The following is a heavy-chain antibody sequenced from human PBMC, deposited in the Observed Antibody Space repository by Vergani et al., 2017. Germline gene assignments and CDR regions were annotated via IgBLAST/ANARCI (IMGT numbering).Heavy chain of an antibody. CDR1: GGSISSYY. J-gene: IGHJ4*02. D-gene: IGHD6-13*01. CDR3: ACAYSSSWYPY. Sequence: QVQLQESGPGLVKPSETLSLTCTVSGGSISSYYWSWIRQPPGKGREWIGYIYYSGGTNYNPSLKSRVTISVDTSKNQFSLKLSSVTAADTAVYYCACAYSSSWYPYWGQGTLVAVSS. CDR2: IYYSGGT. V-gene: IGHV4-59*01.